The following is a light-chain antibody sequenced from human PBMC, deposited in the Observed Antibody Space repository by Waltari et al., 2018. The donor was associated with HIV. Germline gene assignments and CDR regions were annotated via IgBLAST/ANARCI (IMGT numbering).Light chain of an antibody. CDR2: TNT. CDR3: ATWDDSLNGHVV. J-gene: IGLJ2*01. CDR1: SSNIGDNT. Sequence: QSVLTQPPSASGTPGQRVTIPCSGSSSNIGDNTGNWYQQLPGTAPKLLIYTNTQRPSGVPDRFSGSKSGTSASLAISGLQSEDEADYYCATWDDSLNGHVVFGGGTKLTVL. V-gene: IGLV1-44*01.